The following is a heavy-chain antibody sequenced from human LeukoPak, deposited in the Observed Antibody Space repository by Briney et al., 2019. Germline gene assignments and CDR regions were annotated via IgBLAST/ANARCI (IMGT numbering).Heavy chain of an antibody. CDR1: EFSVGSNY. V-gene: IGHV3-66*02. D-gene: IGHD1-26*01. CDR2: IYSGGST. J-gene: IGHJ4*02. Sequence: GGSLRLSCAASEFSVGSNYMTWVRQAPGKGLEWVSLIYSGGSTYYADSVKGRFTISRDNSKNTLYLQMNSLRAEDTAVYYCAREHSVVGATGFDYWGQGTLVTVSS. CDR3: AREHSVVGATGFDY.